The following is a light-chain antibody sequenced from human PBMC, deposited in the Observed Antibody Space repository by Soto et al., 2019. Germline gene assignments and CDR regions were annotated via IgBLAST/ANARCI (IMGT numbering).Light chain of an antibody. Sequence: IVLTQSPGTLSSSPWERATLSCRASQSVSTSNLAWYQQRPGQAPRLLIYGASRRATGIPDRFSGSGSGTDFTLTISRLEPEDLAVYYCQHYDSARWTFGLGTKVDIK. CDR2: GAS. V-gene: IGKV3-20*01. CDR3: QHYDSARWT. J-gene: IGKJ1*01. CDR1: QSVSTSN.